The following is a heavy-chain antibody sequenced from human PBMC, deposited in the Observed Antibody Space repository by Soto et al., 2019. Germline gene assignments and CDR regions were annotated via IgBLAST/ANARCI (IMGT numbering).Heavy chain of an antibody. CDR1: GCSISSYY. V-gene: IGHV4-4*07. J-gene: IGHJ6*02. Sequence: SETLSLTCTVSGCSISSYYLSWIRQPAGKGLEWIGRIYTSGSTNYNPSLKSRVTMSVDTSKNQFSLKLSSVTAADTAVYYCAREDTMVRGVIIRYYYGMDVWGQGTTVTVSS. D-gene: IGHD3-10*01. CDR3: AREDTMVRGVIIRYYYGMDV. CDR2: IYTSGST.